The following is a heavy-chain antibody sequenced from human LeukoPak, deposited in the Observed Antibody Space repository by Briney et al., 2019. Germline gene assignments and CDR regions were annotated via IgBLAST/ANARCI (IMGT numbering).Heavy chain of an antibody. CDR1: GFTFSSYG. J-gene: IGHJ5*02. CDR2: ISYDGSNK. V-gene: IGHV3-30*03. D-gene: IGHD3-10*01. CDR3: ARETALWFGEA. Sequence: GGSLRLSCAASGFTFSSYGMHWVRQAPGKGLEWVAVISYDGSNKYYADSVEGRFTISRDNSKNTLYLQMNSLRAEDTAVYYCARETALWFGEAWGQGTLVTVSS.